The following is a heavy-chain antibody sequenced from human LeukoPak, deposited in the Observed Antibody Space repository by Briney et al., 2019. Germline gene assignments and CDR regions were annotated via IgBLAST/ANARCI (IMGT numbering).Heavy chain of an antibody. D-gene: IGHD2-15*01. V-gene: IGHV3-23*01. J-gene: IGHJ3*02. CDR2: ISGGGVST. CDR3: AKDLRAASDSFDI. Sequence: GGSLRLSCAASGFTFSSSSMTWVRQAPGKGLEWVSTISGGGVSTYYADSVKGRFTISRDNSKNTLCLQMNSLRAEDTAVYYCAKDLRAASDSFDIWGQGTMVTVSS. CDR1: GFTFSSSS.